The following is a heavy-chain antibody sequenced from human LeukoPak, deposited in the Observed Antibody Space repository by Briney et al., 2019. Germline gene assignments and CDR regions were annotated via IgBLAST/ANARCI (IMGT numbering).Heavy chain of an antibody. J-gene: IGHJ5*02. CDR1: GGTFSSYA. Sequence: ASVKVSCKASGGTFSSYAISWVRQAPGQGLEWMGRIIPILGIANYAQKFQGRVTITADKSTSTAYMELSSLRSEDTAVYYCARWREDGVIPLYNWNDGWFDPWGQGTLVTVSS. CDR3: ARWREDGVIPLYNWNDGWFDP. V-gene: IGHV1-69*04. D-gene: IGHD1-20*01. CDR2: IIPILGIA.